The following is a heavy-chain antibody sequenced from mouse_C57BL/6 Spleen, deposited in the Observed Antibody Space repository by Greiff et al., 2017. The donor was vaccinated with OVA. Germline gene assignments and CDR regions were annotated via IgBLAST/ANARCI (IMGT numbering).Heavy chain of an antibody. Sequence: VQLQQPGAELVRPGSSVKLSCKASGYTFTSYWMDWVKQRPGQGLEWIGNIYPSDSETHYNQEFKDKATLTVDKSSSTAYMQLSSLTSEDSAVYYCARGGNYYAMDYWGQGTSVTVSS. D-gene: IGHD1-1*02. CDR3: ARGGNYYAMDY. V-gene: IGHV1-61*01. CDR2: IYPSDSET. J-gene: IGHJ4*01. CDR1: GYTFTSYW.